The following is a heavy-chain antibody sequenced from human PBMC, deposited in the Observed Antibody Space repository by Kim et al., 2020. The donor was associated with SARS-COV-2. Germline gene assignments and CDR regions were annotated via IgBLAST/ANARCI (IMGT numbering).Heavy chain of an antibody. Sequence: GGSLRLSCAASGFTVNTNQMNWVRQAPGKGLEWVSVIYTGGSTDYADSVRGRFTISRDSSKNTVYLQMNRLRAEDTAVYYCARDRILAASDYYYGMDVWGQVTTVTVSS. D-gene: IGHD3-3*01. CDR1: GFTVNTNQ. V-gene: IGHV3-53*01. J-gene: IGHJ6*02. CDR3: ARDRILAASDYYYGMDV. CDR2: IYTGGST.